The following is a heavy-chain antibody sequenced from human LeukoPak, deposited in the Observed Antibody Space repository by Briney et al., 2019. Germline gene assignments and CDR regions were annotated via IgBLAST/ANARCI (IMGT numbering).Heavy chain of an antibody. CDR2: IGGGGAST. D-gene: IGHD2-2*01. J-gene: IGHJ4*02. CDR1: GFTFSNFA. Sequence: GGSLRLSCAASGFTFSNFAMSWVRQAPGKGLEWVSAIGGGGASTYYADSVRGRFTISRGNSKNTLSLQMNSLRAEDTAVYYCAKRRSGVVAAAPDFDYWGQGTLVNVSS. CDR3: AKRRSGVVAAAPDFDY. V-gene: IGHV3-23*01.